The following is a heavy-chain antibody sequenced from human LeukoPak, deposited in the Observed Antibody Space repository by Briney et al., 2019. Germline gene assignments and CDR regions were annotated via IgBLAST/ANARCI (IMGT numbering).Heavy chain of an antibody. CDR3: AKDLGFIAARRGDWFDP. CDR1: GFTFSSYG. CDR2: IRYDGSNK. J-gene: IGHJ5*02. Sequence: GGSLRLSCAASGFTFSSYGMHWVRQAPGKGLEWVAFIRYDGSNKYYADSAKGRFTISRDNSKNTLYLQMNSLRAEDTAVYYCAKDLGFIAARRGDWFDPWGQGTLVTVSS. V-gene: IGHV3-30*02. D-gene: IGHD6-6*01.